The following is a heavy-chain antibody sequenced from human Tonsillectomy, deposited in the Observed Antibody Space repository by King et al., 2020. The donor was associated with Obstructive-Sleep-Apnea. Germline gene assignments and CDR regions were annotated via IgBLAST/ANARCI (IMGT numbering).Heavy chain of an antibody. V-gene: IGHV3-9*01. J-gene: IGHJ4*02. D-gene: IGHD6-19*01. CDR2: ISWNSGSI. CDR3: VKDKNSGWYVDYFDY. Sequence: VQLVESGGGLVQPGRSLRLSCAASGFTFDDYAMHWVRQAPGKGLEWVSGISWNSGSIGYADSVKGRFTISRDSAKNSLYLQMKSLIPEDTALYYCVKDKNSGWYVDYFDYWGQGTLVTVSS. CDR1: GFTFDDYA.